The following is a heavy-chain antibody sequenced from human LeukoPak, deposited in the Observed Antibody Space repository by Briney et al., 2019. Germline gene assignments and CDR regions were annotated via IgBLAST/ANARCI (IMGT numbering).Heavy chain of an antibody. CDR1: GGSFSGYY. V-gene: IGHV4-34*01. J-gene: IGHJ4*02. CDR2: INHSGST. D-gene: IGHD5-24*01. CDR3: ARCPRRLQSNYFDY. Sequence: SETLSLTCAVYGGSFSGYYWSWIRQPPGKGLEWIGEINHSGSTNYNPSLKSRVTISVDTSKNQFSLKLSSVTAADTAVYYCARCPRRLQSNYFDYWGQGTLVTVSS.